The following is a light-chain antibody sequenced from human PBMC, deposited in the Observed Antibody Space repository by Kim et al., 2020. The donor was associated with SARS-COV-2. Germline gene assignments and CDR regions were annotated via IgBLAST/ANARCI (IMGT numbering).Light chain of an antibody. CDR3: QVWDSSSDHPYWV. J-gene: IGLJ3*02. CDR1: NIGSKS. CDR2: YDS. V-gene: IGLV3-21*04. Sequence: KTASITCGGNNIGSKSVHGYQQKPGQAPVLVIYYDSDRPSGIPERFSGSNSGNTATLTISRVEAGDEADYYCQVWDSSSDHPYWVFGGGTQLTVL.